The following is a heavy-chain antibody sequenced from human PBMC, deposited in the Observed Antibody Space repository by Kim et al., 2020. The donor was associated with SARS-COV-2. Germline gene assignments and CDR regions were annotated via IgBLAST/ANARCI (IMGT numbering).Heavy chain of an antibody. CDR3: ARVRAALDY. Sequence: SETLSLTCAVYGGSFSGYYWSWIRQPPGKGLEWIGEINHSGSTNYNPSLKSRVTISVDTSKNQFSLKLSSVTAADTAVYYCARVRAALDYWGQGTLVTVSS. CDR2: INHSGST. V-gene: IGHV4-34*01. D-gene: IGHD6-13*01. J-gene: IGHJ4*02. CDR1: GGSFSGYY.